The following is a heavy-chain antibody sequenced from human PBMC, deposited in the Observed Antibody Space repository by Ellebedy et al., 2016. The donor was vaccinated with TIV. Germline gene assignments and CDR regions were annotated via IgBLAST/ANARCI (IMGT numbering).Heavy chain of an antibody. J-gene: IGHJ4*02. CDR3: GTPPPARESTTRWDDY. V-gene: IGHV3-23*01. Sequence: GESLKTSCAASGFAFDNYAMSSVRQAPGKGLELLSEISTSGTFTDYAESVKCPFTISQDNSKKTLYLQMNSLRVEDTATYYCGTPPPARESTTRWDDYWGQGTLVTVSS. CDR1: GFAFDNYA. CDR2: ISTSGTFT. D-gene: IGHD1-1*01.